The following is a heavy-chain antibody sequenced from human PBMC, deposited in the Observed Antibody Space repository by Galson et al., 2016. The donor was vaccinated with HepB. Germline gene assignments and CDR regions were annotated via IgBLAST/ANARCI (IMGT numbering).Heavy chain of an antibody. Sequence: SLRLSCAASGFSLSDYYMSWIRQAPGKGLEWVSYIGSIGSTITIHYADSVKGRFTISRDNAKNSLYLQMNSLRDEDTAVYYCARHFVGFIMDDNWGQGTLVTVSS. J-gene: IGHJ4*02. V-gene: IGHV3-11*01. CDR3: ARHFVGFIMDDN. CDR2: IGSIGSTI. CDR1: GFSLSDYY. D-gene: IGHD3-16*02.